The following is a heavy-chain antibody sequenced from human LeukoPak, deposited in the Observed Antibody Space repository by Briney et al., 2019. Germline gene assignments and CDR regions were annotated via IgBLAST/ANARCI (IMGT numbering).Heavy chain of an antibody. CDR2: INHSGST. D-gene: IGHD3-22*01. CDR1: GFTFSSYA. J-gene: IGHJ4*02. V-gene: IGHV4-34*01. CDR3: ARHSSGYYIY. Sequence: GSLRLSCAASGFTFSSYAMSWVRQPPGKGLEWIGEINHSGSTNYNPSLKSRVTISVDTSKNQFSLKLSSVTAADTAVYYCARHSSGYYIYWGQGTLVTVSS.